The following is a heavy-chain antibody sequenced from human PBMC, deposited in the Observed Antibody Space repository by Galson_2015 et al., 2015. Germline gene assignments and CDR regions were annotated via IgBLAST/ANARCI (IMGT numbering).Heavy chain of an antibody. Sequence: SLRLSCATSGFTFSSYGMHWVRQAPGKGLEWVSVIYSGGSTHYADSVKGRFTISRDNSKNTVYLQMNSLRAEDTAVYHCARDRQTGAYDYWGQGTLVTVSS. CDR3: ARDRQTGAYDY. V-gene: IGHV3-NL1*01. CDR2: IYSGGST. J-gene: IGHJ4*02. CDR1: GFTFSSYG. D-gene: IGHD1-26*01.